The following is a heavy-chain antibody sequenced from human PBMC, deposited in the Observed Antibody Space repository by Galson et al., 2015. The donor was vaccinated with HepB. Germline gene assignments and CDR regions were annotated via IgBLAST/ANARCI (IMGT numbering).Heavy chain of an antibody. V-gene: IGHV3-30*03. J-gene: IGHJ5*02. D-gene: IGHD7-27*01. Sequence: SLRLSCAASGFTFSSSAFHWVRQAPGKGLEWVSLISYDGSNKFYADSVRGRFTFSRDNSKNTLYLQMNSLRGEDTAVYYCARNGGNWFDPWGQGTLVTVSS. CDR3: ARNGGNWFDP. CDR1: GFTFSSSA. CDR2: ISYDGSNK.